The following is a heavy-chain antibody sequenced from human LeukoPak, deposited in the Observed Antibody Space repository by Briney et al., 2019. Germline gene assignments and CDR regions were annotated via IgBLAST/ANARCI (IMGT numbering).Heavy chain of an antibody. J-gene: IGHJ4*02. D-gene: IGHD1-26*01. Sequence: GRSLRLSCAASGFTFDDYAMHWVRQAPGEGLEWVSGISWNSGSIDYAVSVKGRFTISRDNAKNSLSLQMNSLRPEDTALYYCAKGTGRYWTFFDYWGQGTLVTVSS. CDR1: GFTFDDYA. V-gene: IGHV3-9*01. CDR3: AKGTGRYWTFFDY. CDR2: ISWNSGSI.